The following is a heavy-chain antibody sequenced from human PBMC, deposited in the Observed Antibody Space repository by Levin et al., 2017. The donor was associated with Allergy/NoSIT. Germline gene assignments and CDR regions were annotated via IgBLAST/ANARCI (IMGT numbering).Heavy chain of an antibody. Sequence: PGGSLRLSCAASGFTFSNSAMTWVRQTPEKGLEWVSALSGSGISTYYADLVRGRFTLSRDNSKNPLYLQMNSLRAEDTAIYYCVKNSEFSSPGLWGQGTLVTVSS. J-gene: IGHJ4*02. CDR3: VKNSEFSSPGL. D-gene: IGHD6-19*01. CDR1: GFTFSNSA. CDR2: LSGSGIST. V-gene: IGHV3-23*01.